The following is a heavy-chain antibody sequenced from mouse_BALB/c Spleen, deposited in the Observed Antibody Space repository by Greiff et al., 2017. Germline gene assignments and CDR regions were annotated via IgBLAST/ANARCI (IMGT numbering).Heavy chain of an antibody. CDR3: ARHDYGNPFAY. CDR1: GFAFSSYD. D-gene: IGHD2-1*01. CDR2: ISSGGGST. Sequence: EVQGVESGGGLVKPGGSLKLSCAASGFAFSSYDMSWVRQTPEKRLGWVAYISSGGGSTYYPDTVKGRFTISRDNAKNTLYLQMSSLKSEDTAMYYCARHDYGNPFAYWGQGTLVTVSA. J-gene: IGHJ3*01. V-gene: IGHV5-12-1*01.